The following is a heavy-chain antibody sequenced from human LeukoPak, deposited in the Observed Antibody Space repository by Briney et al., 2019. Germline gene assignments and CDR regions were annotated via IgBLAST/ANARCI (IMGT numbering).Heavy chain of an antibody. CDR1: GASISSGGYY. CDR2: SGST. V-gene: IGHV4-30-2*01. Sequence: SQTLSLTCTVSGASISSGGYYWTRIRQPPGKGLEWIGYSGSTYHNPSLKSRVTISVDRSKNEFSLKLSSVTAADTAVYYCARLGSWFDPWGQGTLVSVSS. J-gene: IGHJ5*02. CDR3: ARLGSWFDP.